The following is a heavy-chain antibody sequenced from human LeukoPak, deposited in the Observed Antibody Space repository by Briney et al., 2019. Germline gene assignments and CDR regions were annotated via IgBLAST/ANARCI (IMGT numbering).Heavy chain of an antibody. CDR1: GFTFSSYW. J-gene: IGHJ4*02. V-gene: IGHV3-7*01. CDR3: ARHDHYSGGSCVY. Sequence: GESLKISCAASGFTFSSYWMSWVRQAPGKGLEWVANIKQDGSEKYYVNSVKGRFTISRDNAKNSLYLQMNSLRAEDTAVYYCARHDHYSGGSCVYWGQGTLVTISS. D-gene: IGHD2-15*01. CDR2: IKQDGSEK.